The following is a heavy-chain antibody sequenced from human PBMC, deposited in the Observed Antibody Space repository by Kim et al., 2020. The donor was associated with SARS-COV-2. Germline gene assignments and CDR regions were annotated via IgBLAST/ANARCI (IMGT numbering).Heavy chain of an antibody. CDR2: IRSKANSYAT. CDR1: GFTFSDST. D-gene: IGHD3-10*01. V-gene: IGHV3-73*01. CDR3: MGGSGIDY. J-gene: IGHJ4*02. Sequence: GGSLRLSCAASGFTFSDSTMHWVRQASGKGLEWIGRIRSKANSYATAYAASVKGRFTISRDDSKNTAYLQMNSLKIEDTAVYYCMGGSGIDYWGQGTLVTVSS.